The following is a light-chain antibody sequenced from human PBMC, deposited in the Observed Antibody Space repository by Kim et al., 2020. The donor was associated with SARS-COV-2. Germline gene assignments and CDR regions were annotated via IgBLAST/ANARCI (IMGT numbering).Light chain of an antibody. J-gene: IGLJ3*02. V-gene: IGLV4-69*01. CDR2: VNRDGSH. CDR1: SGHSSYA. CDR3: QTWDTGIRV. Sequence: ASVQLTCILSSGHSSYAIAWHQQQPGKGPRFVMKVNRDGSHIKGDGIPDRFSGSTSGAERYLTISSLQPEDEADYYCQTWDTGIRVFGGGTQLTVL.